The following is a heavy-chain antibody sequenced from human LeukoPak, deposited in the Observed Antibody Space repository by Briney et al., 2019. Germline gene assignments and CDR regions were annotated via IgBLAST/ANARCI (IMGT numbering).Heavy chain of an antibody. CDR2: IYYSGST. Sequence: PSETLSLTCTVSGGSISSSSYYWGWIRQPPGKGLEWIGSIYYSGSTYYNPSLKSRVTISVDTSKNQFSLKLSSVTAADTAVYYCARVTQDYGTYYFDYWGQGTLVTVSS. V-gene: IGHV4-39*07. J-gene: IGHJ4*02. CDR3: ARVTQDYGTYYFDY. CDR1: GGSISSSSYY. D-gene: IGHD4-17*01.